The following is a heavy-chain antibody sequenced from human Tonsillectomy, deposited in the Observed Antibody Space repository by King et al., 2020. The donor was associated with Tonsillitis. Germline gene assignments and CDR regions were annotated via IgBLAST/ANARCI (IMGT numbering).Heavy chain of an antibody. CDR2: TRSKVYGGTT. CDR1: GFTFGDYA. D-gene: IGHD6-19*01. Sequence: VQLVESGGGLVKPGRSLRLSCTGSGFTFGDYAMSWFRQAPGKGLQWVGFTRSKVYGGTTEYAASVKGRFTISRDDYTSIAYLQMTSLKTEDTAGYYCTRGRAAVANYYYNGMDVWGQGTTVTVSS. J-gene: IGHJ6*02. CDR3: TRGRAAVANYYYNGMDV. V-gene: IGHV3-49*05.